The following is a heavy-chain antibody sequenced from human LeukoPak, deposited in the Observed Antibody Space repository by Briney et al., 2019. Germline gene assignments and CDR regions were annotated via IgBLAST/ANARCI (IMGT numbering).Heavy chain of an antibody. V-gene: IGHV3-21*01. J-gene: IGHJ4*02. D-gene: IGHD1-26*01. CDR1: GFTFSSYS. Sequence: GGSLRLSCAASGFTFSSYSMNWVRQAPGKGLEWVSSISSSSSYIYYADSVKGRFTISRDNAKNSLYLQMNSLRAEDTAVYYCARYSGTFSNSYFDCWGQGTLVTVSS. CDR2: ISSSSSYI. CDR3: ARYSGTFSNSYFDC.